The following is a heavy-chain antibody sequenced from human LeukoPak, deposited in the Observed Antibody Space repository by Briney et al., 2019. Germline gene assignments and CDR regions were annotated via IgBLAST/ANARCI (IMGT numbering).Heavy chain of an antibody. V-gene: IGHV3-11*01. CDR1: GGSISSSSYY. J-gene: IGHJ4*02. Sequence: LSLTCTVSGGSISSSSYYWGWIRQPPGKGLEWVSYISSSGSTIYYADSVKGRFTISRDNAKNSLYLQMNSLRAEDTAVYYCARVRQLSLFDYWGQGTLVTVSS. CDR2: ISSSGSTI. CDR3: ARVRQLSLFDY. D-gene: IGHD6-13*01.